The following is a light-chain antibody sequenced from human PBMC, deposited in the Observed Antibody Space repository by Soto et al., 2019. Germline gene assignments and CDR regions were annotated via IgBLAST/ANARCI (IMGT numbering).Light chain of an antibody. CDR1: QSVSSY. CDR3: QQRSNWPPYT. V-gene: IGKV3-11*01. J-gene: IGKJ2*01. Sequence: EIVLTQSPATLSLSPGERATLSCRASQSVSSYLAWYQQKPGQAPRLLIYAASNRATGIPARFSGSGSGTDFTLTISSLEPEDCAVYYCQQRSNWPPYTFGQGTKLEIK. CDR2: AAS.